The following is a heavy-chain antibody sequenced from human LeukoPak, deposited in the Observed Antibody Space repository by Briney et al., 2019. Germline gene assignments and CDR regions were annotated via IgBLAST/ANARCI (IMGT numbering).Heavy chain of an antibody. D-gene: IGHD2-15*01. CDR3: ARAGGYCSGGSCYSISHYYYYYMDV. J-gene: IGHJ6*03. V-gene: IGHV1-2*02. CDR2: ITPNSGGT. Sequence: ASVKVSCKASGYTFTGYYMHWVRQAPGQGLEWMGWITPNSGGTNYAQKFQGRVTMTRDTSISTAYMELSRLRSDDTAVYYCARAGGYCSGGSCYSISHYYYYYMDVWGKGTTVTVSS. CDR1: GYTFTGYY.